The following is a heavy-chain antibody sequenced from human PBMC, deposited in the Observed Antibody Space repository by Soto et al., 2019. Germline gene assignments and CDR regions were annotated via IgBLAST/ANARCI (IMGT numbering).Heavy chain of an antibody. V-gene: IGHV1-2*04. CDR1: GYTFTGYY. D-gene: IGHD3-10*01. CDR2: INPNSGGT. J-gene: IGHJ6*02. CDR3: ARRGNMKYGSGRYPIYYYYYSLDV. Sequence: ASVKVSCKASGYTFTGYYMHWVRQAPGQGLEWMGWINPNSGGTNYAQKFQGWVTMTRDTSISTAYMELSRLRSDDTAVYYCARRGNMKYGSGRYPIYYYYYSLDVWGQGTTVTVSS.